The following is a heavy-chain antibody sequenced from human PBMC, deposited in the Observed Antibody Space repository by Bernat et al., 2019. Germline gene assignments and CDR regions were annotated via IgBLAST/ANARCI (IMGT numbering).Heavy chain of an antibody. J-gene: IGHJ4*02. Sequence: QVQLVQSGAEVKKPGSSVKVSCKASGGTFSSYAISWVRQAPGQGLEWMGRIIPILGIANYAQKFQGRVTITADKSTSTAYMELSSLGSEDTAVYYCAARGYSGYGVDYWGQGTLVTVSS. CDR2: IIPILGIA. CDR3: AARGYSGYGVDY. CDR1: GGTFSSYA. V-gene: IGHV1-69*04. D-gene: IGHD5-12*01.